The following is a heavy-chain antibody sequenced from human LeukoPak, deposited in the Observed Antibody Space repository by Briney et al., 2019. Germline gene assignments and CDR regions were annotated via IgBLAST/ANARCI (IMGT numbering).Heavy chain of an antibody. CDR2: INPSGGST. J-gene: IGHJ4*02. D-gene: IGHD3-22*01. CDR1: GYSFSSYY. CDR3: ARDSRPNYDSSGYYQAFDY. Sequence: ASVTVSCKASGYSFSSYYMHWVRQAPGQGLEWMGIINPSGGSTSYAQKFQGRVTMTRETSTSTVYMELSSLRSEDTAVYFCARDSRPNYDSSGYYQAFDYWGQGTLVTVSS. V-gene: IGHV1-46*01.